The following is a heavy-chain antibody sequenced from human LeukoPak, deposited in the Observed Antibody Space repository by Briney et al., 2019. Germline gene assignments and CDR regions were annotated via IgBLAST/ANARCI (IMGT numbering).Heavy chain of an antibody. CDR1: VGSFSGYY. V-gene: IGHV4-34*01. CDR2: INHIGST. Sequence: PSETLSLTCAVYVGSFSGYYWSWIRKPPGKGLEWIGEINHIGSTNYNPSLKSRVTISVDTSKNQFSLKLSSVTAADTAVYYCARGMRYCSGGSCYSPYNWFDPWGQGTLVTVSS. J-gene: IGHJ5*02. D-gene: IGHD2-15*01. CDR3: ARGMRYCSGGSCYSPYNWFDP.